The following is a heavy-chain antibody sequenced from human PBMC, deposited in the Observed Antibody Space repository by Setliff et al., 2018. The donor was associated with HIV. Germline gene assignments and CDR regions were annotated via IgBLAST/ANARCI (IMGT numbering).Heavy chain of an antibody. Sequence: ASVKVSCKASGYTFTSYAMHWVRQAPGQRLEWMGWINAGNGNTKYSQKFQGRVTITRDTSASTAYMELSSLRSEDTAVYYCTRVYPRTVAGTFDYWGQGTLVTSPQ. V-gene: IGHV1-3*01. J-gene: IGHJ4*02. CDR1: GYTFTSYA. CDR2: INAGNGNT. D-gene: IGHD6-19*01. CDR3: TRVYPRTVAGTFDY.